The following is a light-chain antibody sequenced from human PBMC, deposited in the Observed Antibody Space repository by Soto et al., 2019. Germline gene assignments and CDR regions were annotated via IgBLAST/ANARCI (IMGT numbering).Light chain of an antibody. J-gene: IGKJ1*01. Sequence: DVVMTQSPLSLPVTLGQPASISCRSSQSLVYRDGNTYLNWFHQRPGQSPRRLIYKVSNRDSGVPDRFRGSGSGTDFTLKISRVEAEDVGVYYCMQGTHWPWTFGQGTKVEIK. CDR1: QSLVYRDGNTY. CDR3: MQGTHWPWT. CDR2: KVS. V-gene: IGKV2-30*01.